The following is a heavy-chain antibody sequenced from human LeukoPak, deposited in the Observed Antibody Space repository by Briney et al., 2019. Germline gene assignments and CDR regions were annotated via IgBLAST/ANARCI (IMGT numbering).Heavy chain of an antibody. Sequence: GESLKISCKGSGYSFTSYRISWVRQMPGKGLEWMGRIDPSDSYTNYSPSFQGHVTISADKSISTAYLQWSSLKASDTAMYYCAVNSGSLLNYWGQGTLVTVSS. D-gene: IGHD1-26*01. CDR3: AVNSGSLLNY. CDR2: IDPSDSYT. CDR1: GYSFTSYR. J-gene: IGHJ4*02. V-gene: IGHV5-10-1*01.